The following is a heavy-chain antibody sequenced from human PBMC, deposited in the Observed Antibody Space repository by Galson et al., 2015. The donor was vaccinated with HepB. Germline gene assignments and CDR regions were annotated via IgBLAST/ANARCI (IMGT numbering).Heavy chain of an antibody. J-gene: IGHJ4*02. V-gene: IGHV3-7*01. CDR2: IKQDGSEK. D-gene: IGHD6-13*01. CDR3: AKTEYSSSWYGKTGAFDY. Sequence: SLRLSCAASGFTFSSYWMSWVRQAPGKGLEWVANIKQDGSEKYYVDSVKGRFTISRDNAKNSLYLQMNSLRAEDTAVYYCAKTEYSSSWYGKTGAFDYWGQGTLVTVSS. CDR1: GFTFSSYW.